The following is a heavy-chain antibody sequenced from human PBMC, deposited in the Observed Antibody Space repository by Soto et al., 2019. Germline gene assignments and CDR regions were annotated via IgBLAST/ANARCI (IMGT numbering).Heavy chain of an antibody. V-gene: IGHV3-23*01. CDR3: AKDQGSSWYEIDY. D-gene: IGHD6-13*01. CDR1: GFTFCSYA. CDR2: ISGSGAGT. J-gene: IGHJ4*02. Sequence: RPSCAASGFTFCSYAMSWVRPAPGKGLEWVSDISGSGAGTHYADSVKGRFTISRDNSKSTLYLQMNSLRAEDTAVYYCAKDQGSSWYEIDYWGQRTLVTVSS.